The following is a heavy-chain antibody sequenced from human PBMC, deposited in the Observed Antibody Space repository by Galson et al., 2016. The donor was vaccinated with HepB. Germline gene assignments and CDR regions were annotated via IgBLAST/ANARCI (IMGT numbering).Heavy chain of an antibody. V-gene: IGHV3-64D*09. D-gene: IGHD3-22*01. Sequence: SLRLSCAASGFIFSSYAMHWVRQAPGKGLEYVSAISSDGGSTYYADSVKGRFTISRDNSKNTLYLQMSSLRAEDTAVYYCVYGRGGRWLLPTPFDYWGQGTLVTVSS. CDR2: ISSDGGST. J-gene: IGHJ4*02. CDR1: GFIFSSYA. CDR3: VYGRGGRWLLPTPFDY.